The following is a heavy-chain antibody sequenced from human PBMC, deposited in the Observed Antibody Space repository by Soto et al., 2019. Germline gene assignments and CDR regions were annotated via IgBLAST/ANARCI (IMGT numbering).Heavy chain of an antibody. V-gene: IGHV1-69*02. CDR1: GGTFSSYT. CDR2: IIPILGIA. Sequence: SVKVSCKASGGTFSSYTISWVRQAPGQGLEWMGRIIPILGIANYAQKFQGRVTITADKSTSTAYMELSSLRSEDTAVYYCARGGGGYPHYYHGMDVWGQGTTVTVSS. J-gene: IGHJ6*02. CDR3: ARGGGGYPHYYHGMDV. D-gene: IGHD3-22*01.